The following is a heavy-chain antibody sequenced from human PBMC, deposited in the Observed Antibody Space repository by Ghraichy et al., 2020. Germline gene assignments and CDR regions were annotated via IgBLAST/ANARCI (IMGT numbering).Heavy chain of an antibody. V-gene: IGHV3-21*05. Sequence: GALNISCVGSGFTVSSYSMNWVRQAPGKGLEWVSYITGSGRFISYADSVKGRFTVSRDNAQNSLYLQMKSLRDEDTAVYYCARGSTVVRFYYYDGMDVWGQGTTVTVSS. J-gene: IGHJ6*02. CDR1: GFTVSSYS. D-gene: IGHD2-21*01. CDR3: ARGSTVVRFYYYDGMDV. CDR2: ITGSGRFI.